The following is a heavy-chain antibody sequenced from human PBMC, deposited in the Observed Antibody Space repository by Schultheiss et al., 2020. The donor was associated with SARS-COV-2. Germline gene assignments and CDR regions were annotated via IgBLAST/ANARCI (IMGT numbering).Heavy chain of an antibody. CDR2: ISGSGGTI. D-gene: IGHD4-17*01. CDR1: GFTFSSYA. Sequence: GESLKISCAASGFTFSSYAMSWVRQAPGKGLEWVSYISGSGGTIYYADSLRGRFIISRDNAKNSLYLQMNSLRAEDTAVYYCAREGPDYGDYFSFGMDVWGQGTAVTVSS. J-gene: IGHJ6*02. CDR3: AREGPDYGDYFSFGMDV. V-gene: IGHV3-48*04.